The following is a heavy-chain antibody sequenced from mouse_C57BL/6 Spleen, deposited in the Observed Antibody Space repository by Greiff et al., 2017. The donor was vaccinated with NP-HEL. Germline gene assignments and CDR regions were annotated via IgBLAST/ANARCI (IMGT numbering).Heavy chain of an antibody. CDR3: AREDYYGSSYDFLYAMDY. Sequence: QVQLQQSGPELVKPGASVKISCKASGYAFSSSWMNWVKQRPGKGLEWIGRIYPGDGDTNYNGKFKGQATLTADKSSSTAYMQLSSLTSEDSAVYFCAREDYYGSSYDFLYAMDYWGQGTSVTVSS. CDR1: GYAFSSSW. CDR2: IYPGDGDT. D-gene: IGHD1-1*01. J-gene: IGHJ4*01. V-gene: IGHV1-82*01.